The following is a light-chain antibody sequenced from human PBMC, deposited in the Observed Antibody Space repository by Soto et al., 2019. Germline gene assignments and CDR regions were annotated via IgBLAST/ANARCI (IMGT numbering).Light chain of an antibody. J-gene: IGKJ1*01. CDR1: QSVASAY. CDR3: QQYGSSRWT. V-gene: IGKV3-20*01. CDR2: GAS. Sequence: PGDRATLSCRASQSVASAYLAWYQHKPGQAPRLLIYGASSRATGIPARFIGSGSGTDFTLTISRLEPEDFAVYYCQQYGSSRWTFGQGTKVEAK.